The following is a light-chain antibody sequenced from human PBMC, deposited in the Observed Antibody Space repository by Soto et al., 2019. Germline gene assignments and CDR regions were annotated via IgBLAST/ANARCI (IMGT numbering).Light chain of an antibody. J-gene: IGKJ2*01. CDR1: QSVLYSSNNKNY. CDR2: WAS. CDR3: QQYYSAPYT. V-gene: IGKV4-1*01. Sequence: DIVMTQSPDSLAVSLGERATINCKSSQSVLYSSNNKNYLAWYQQKPGQPPKLLIYWASTRESGVPDRFSGSGSGTDFTLTIISLQAEDVAVYYCQQYYSAPYTFGQGTKLGIK.